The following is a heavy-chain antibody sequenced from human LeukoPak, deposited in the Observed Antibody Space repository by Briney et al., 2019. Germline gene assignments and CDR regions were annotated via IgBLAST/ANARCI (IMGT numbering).Heavy chain of an antibody. Sequence: SETLSLTCTVSGGSISSGSYYWSWIRQPPGKGLEWIGEINHSGSTNYNPSLKSRVTISVDTSKNQFSLKLSSVTAADTAVYYCARRRIAAAGSPTTYYFDYWGQGTLVTVSS. CDR3: ARRRIAAAGSPTTYYFDY. V-gene: IGHV4-39*07. CDR1: GGSISSGSYY. D-gene: IGHD6-13*01. CDR2: INHSGST. J-gene: IGHJ4*02.